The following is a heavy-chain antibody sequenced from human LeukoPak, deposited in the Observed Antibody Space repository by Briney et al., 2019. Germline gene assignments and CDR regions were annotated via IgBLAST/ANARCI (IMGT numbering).Heavy chain of an antibody. CDR3: ARSLRHCTSTSCSLYYYMDV. D-gene: IGHD2-2*01. J-gene: IGHJ6*03. V-gene: IGHV3-23*01. CDR2: ISGSGDDT. CDR1: GFSLTSYA. Sequence: PGGSLRLSCTASGFSLTSYAMSWVRQAPGKGLEWVSSISGSGDDTNTADSVKGRFTISRDNSKKTLFLQMTSLRDGDTAVYYCARSLRHCTSTSCSLYYYMDVWGKGTTVTVSS.